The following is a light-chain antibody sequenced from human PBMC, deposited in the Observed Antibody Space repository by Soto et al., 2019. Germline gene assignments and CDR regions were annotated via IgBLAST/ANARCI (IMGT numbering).Light chain of an antibody. CDR1: QSVSRS. CDR2: GAF. V-gene: IGKV3D-15*01. J-gene: IGKJ1*01. Sequence: EIVMTQSPATLSVSPGERATLSCRASQSVSRSLAWYQQKPGQAPRLLMHGAFNRATGIPDRISGSGSGTDFTLTISRLETEDFAVYYCQQYDYSERTFGQGTKVDIK. CDR3: QQYDYSERT.